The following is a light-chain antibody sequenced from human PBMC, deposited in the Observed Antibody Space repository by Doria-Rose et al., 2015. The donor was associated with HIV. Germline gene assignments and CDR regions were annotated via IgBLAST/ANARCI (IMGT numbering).Light chain of an antibody. CDR1: SGPVTGAYY. Sequence: QTVVTQEPSSSVSLGGTVALTCGLTSGPVTGAYYTSWHLQTPGQAPRTLIYNTYSLSSGVSDRFSGSILGNKAALTISGAQADDESDYYCVLYMGSGIWMFGGGTKLTVL. J-gene: IGLJ3*02. CDR3: VLYMGSGIWM. CDR2: NTY. V-gene: IGLV8-61*01.